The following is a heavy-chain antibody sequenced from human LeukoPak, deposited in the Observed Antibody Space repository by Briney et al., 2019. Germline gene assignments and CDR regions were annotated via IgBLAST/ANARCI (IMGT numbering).Heavy chain of an antibody. D-gene: IGHD1-26*01. Sequence: PGGSLRLSCAASGFTFSSYRMTWVRQAPGKGLEWVSSISSSSSYIYYADSVKGRFTISRDNAKNSLYLQMNSLRAEDTAVYYCARDEVGSSDLWGQGTLVTVSS. V-gene: IGHV3-21*01. CDR3: ARDEVGSSDL. J-gene: IGHJ5*02. CDR1: GFTFSSYR. CDR2: ISSSSSYI.